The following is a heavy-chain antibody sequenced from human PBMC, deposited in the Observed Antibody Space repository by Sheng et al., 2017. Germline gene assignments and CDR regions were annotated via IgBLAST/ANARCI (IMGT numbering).Heavy chain of an antibody. V-gene: IGHV3-33*01. Sequence: QVHLVESGGGRRPAWEVPETLLFSVWIHRQQLWHALGPPGSRQGLEWVAMIWYDGRDKYYADSVKGRIIISRDTSNNTVYLQMNSLRAEDTAVYYCVRGEEFGVGPTTLDHWGRGTLSPSPQ. D-gene: IGHD3-3*01. CDR2: IWYDGRDK. CDR1: IHRQQLW. CDR3: VRGEEFGVGPTTLDH. J-gene: IGHJ4*02.